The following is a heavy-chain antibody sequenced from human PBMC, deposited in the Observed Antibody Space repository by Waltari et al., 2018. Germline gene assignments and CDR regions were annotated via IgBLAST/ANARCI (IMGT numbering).Heavy chain of an antibody. Sequence: QVQLQQWGAGLVKPSETLSLTCAVYGASLRNYFWSWIRQAPGKGLEWIGEINHGGTTNYHPSLKSRVTISVATSKSQFSLRLRSVTAADTAVYYCARGYSNGYGPGDSWGQGTLVTVSS. D-gene: IGHD5-18*01. CDR3: ARGYSNGYGPGDS. J-gene: IGHJ4*02. CDR1: GASLRNYF. V-gene: IGHV4-34*01. CDR2: INHGGTT.